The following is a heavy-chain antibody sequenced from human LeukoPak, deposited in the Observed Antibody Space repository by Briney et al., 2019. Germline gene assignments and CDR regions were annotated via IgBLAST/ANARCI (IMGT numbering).Heavy chain of an antibody. Sequence: ASVRVSCKASGYTFTGYYMHWVRQAPGQGLEWMGWINPNSGDTNYAQKFQGRVTMTRDTSISAAYMELSRLRSDDTAVYYCARGGHIVVVTAIFWGQGTLVTVSS. V-gene: IGHV1-2*02. CDR2: INPNSGDT. CDR3: ARGGHIVVVTAIF. D-gene: IGHD2-21*02. CDR1: GYTFTGYY. J-gene: IGHJ4*02.